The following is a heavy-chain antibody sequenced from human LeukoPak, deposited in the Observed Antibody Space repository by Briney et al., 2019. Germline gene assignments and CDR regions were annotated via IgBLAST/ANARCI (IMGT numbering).Heavy chain of an antibody. J-gene: IGHJ5*02. CDR2: ISGSGGST. CDR1: GFTFSSYA. V-gene: IGHV3-23*01. CDR3: AKDRSDYDFWSGYYKVLNWFDP. Sequence: PGGSLRLSCAASGFTFSSYAMSWVRQAPGKGLEWVSAISGSGGSTYYVDSVKGRFTISRDNSKNTLYLQMNSLRAEDTAVYYCAKDRSDYDFWSGYYKVLNWFDPWGQGTLVTVSS. D-gene: IGHD3-3*01.